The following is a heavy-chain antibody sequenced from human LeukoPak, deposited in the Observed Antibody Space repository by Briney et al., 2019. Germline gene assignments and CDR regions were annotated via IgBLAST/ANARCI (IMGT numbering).Heavy chain of an antibody. V-gene: IGHV4-34*01. CDR2: XXXSGST. CDR3: ARGQEPQYYYDSSGYPFDY. Sequence: PSETLSLTCAVYGGSFSGYYWXWIRQPPGKGLEWIGEXXXSGSTNYNPSLKSRVTISVDTSKNQFSLKLSSVTAADTAVYYCARGQEPQYYYDSSGYPFDYWGQGTLVTVSS. J-gene: IGHJ4*02. CDR1: GGSFSGYY. D-gene: IGHD3-22*01.